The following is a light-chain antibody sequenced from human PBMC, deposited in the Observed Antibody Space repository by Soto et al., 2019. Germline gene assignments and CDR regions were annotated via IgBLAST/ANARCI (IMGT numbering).Light chain of an antibody. J-gene: IGKJ1*01. V-gene: IGKV1-5*03. Sequence: DIQMTQSPSTLSASVGDRVTITCRASQSISSWLAWYQQKPGQAPKLLIYKAPTLQSGVPSRFSGSGSGTEFPLAISSLQEDDSATYYCQQYNDNWTFGQGTKVEIK. CDR3: QQYNDNWT. CDR2: KAP. CDR1: QSISSW.